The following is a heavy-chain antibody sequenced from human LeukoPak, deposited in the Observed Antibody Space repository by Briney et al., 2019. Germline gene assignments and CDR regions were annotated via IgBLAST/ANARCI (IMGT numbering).Heavy chain of an antibody. V-gene: IGHV3-7*01. CDR2: INPDGGAK. CDR1: GFTFSNAY. D-gene: IGHD6-13*01. CDR3: ARANNSSWHN. J-gene: IGHJ4*02. Sequence: GGSLRLSCAASGFTFSNAYMNWVRHAPGRGLEWVANINPDGGAKYYAASVKGRFTVSRDNAKDSLYLQMNSLRVEDTAVYYCARANNSSWHNWGQGTLVTVSS.